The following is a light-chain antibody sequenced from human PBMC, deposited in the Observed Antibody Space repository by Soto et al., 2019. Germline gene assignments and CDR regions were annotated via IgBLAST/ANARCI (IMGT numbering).Light chain of an antibody. J-gene: IGLJ1*01. V-gene: IGLV2-14*01. CDR1: SSDVGGYNY. Sequence: QSALTQPASVSGSPGQSITISCTRSSSDVGGYNYVAWYQQHPGKAPKVMIYDVSNRASGVSYRFSGSKSGNTASLSISGLQAEDEADYYCSSFTSSGTYVFGSGTKLTVL. CDR2: DVS. CDR3: SSFTSSGTYV.